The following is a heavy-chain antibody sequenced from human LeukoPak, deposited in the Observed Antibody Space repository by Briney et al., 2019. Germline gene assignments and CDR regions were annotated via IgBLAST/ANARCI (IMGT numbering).Heavy chain of an antibody. J-gene: IGHJ6*03. Sequence: QPGGSLRLSCAASEFTFSNYAMSWVRQAPGKGLEWVSAISGSGGSIYYADSVKGRFTISRDNSKNTLYLQMNSLRAEDTAVYYCAKELNPSITFYMDVWGKGTTVTVSS. CDR3: AKELNPSITFYMDV. CDR2: ISGSGGSI. CDR1: EFTFSNYA. V-gene: IGHV3-23*01. D-gene: IGHD3-10*01.